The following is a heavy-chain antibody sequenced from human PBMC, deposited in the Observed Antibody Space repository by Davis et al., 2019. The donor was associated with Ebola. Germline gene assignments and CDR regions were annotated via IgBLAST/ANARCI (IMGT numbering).Heavy chain of an antibody. J-gene: IGHJ4*02. D-gene: IGHD5-24*01. CDR3: ARGVRLLQGFCYFDY. CDR1: AGSISPYY. Sequence: MPAGSLTLSCSVSAGSISPYYWNWIRPPPGKGLEWTGYIYYSGSTNYNPSLKSRVTISVDTSKNQFSLKLSSVTAADTAVYYCARGVRLLQGFCYFDYWGQGTLVTVSS. V-gene: IGHV4-59*01. CDR2: IYYSGST.